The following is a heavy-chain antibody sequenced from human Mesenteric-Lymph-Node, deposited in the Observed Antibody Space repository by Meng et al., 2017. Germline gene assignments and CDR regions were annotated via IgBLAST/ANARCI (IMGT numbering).Heavy chain of an antibody. CDR2: IYWNGDK. CDR1: GFSPSTGGVG. J-gene: IGHJ4*02. D-gene: IGHD5-24*01. V-gene: IGHV2-5*01. CDR3: ERDGSNFSGFDF. Sequence: SGPTLVKPTQTLTLTCTFSGFSPSTGGVGVGWFRQPPGKALEWLALIYWNGDKHHSPSLKNRVTITKDTSKTQVDLTLADMDPVDTATYYCERDGSNFSGFDFWGQGTMVTVSS.